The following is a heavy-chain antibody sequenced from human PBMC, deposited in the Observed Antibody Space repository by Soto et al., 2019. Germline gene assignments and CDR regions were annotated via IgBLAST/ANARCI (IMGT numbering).Heavy chain of an antibody. J-gene: IGHJ6*02. CDR1: GGPMNNYY. V-gene: IGHV4-59*08. CDR2: MGYNGFT. D-gene: IGHD3-10*01. Sequence: QVQLQESGPGLVKPSETLSLTCTISGGPMNNYYCSWFRQPRGQGLEWIGYMGYNGFTRYNPSLRSRVAISLDTAKNQLSLNLSSVTAAVTALYYCARQGFGELHGLVDVWGQGITVTVSS. CDR3: ARQGFGELHGLVDV.